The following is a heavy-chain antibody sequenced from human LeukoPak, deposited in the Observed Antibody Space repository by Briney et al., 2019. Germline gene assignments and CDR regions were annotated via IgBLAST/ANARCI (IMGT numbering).Heavy chain of an antibody. CDR3: ARDQLWYSSSSRWFDP. CDR2: IYYSGST. D-gene: IGHD6-6*01. CDR1: GGSISSGGYY. V-gene: IGHV4-61*08. Sequence: PSETLSLTCTVSGGSISSGGYYWSWIRQHPGKGLEWIGYIYYSGSTNYNPSLKSRVTISVDTSKNQFSLKLSSVTAADTAVYYCARDQLWYSSSSRWFDPWGQGTLVTVSS. J-gene: IGHJ5*02.